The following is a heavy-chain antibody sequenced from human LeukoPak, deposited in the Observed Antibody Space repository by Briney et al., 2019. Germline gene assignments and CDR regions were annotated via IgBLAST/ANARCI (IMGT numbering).Heavy chain of an antibody. CDR2: INCDNGNT. V-gene: IGHV1-18*01. CDR1: GYYFSTYS. CDR3: AREWKGGDN. D-gene: IGHD1-1*01. J-gene: IGHJ4*02. Sequence: ASVTVSCKTSGYYFSTYSINWVRQVPGLGLEWVGWINCDNGNTNYAQKFQGRVTMTTDTPTTTAYMELGSLTSDDTAVYYCAREWKGGDNWGQGSLVTVSS.